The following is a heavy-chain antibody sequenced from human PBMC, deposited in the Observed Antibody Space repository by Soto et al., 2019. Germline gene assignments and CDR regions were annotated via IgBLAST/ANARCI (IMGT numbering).Heavy chain of an antibody. CDR3: ARDLPQTHCTNGVCYIGSWFDP. J-gene: IGHJ5*02. Sequence: GASVKVSCKASGGPFSSYAISWVRQAPGQGLEWMGGIIPIFGTAHYAQKFQGRVTITADKSTSTAYMELSSLRSEYTAVYYCARDLPQTHCTNGVCYIGSWFDPWGQGTLVTVSS. V-gene: IGHV1-69*06. CDR2: IIPIFGTA. CDR1: GGPFSSYA. D-gene: IGHD2-8*01.